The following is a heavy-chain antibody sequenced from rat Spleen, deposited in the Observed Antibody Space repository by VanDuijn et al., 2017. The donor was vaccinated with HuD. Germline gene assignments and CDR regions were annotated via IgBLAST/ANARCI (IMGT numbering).Heavy chain of an antibody. D-gene: IGHD4-3*01. Sequence: EVQLVESDGGLVQPGRSLKLSCAASGFTFSDYYMAWVRQAPTTGLEWVATLIYDGSSTYYRDSVKGRFTISRDNAKSTLYLQMNSLRSEDTATYYCTRGGVPYNWFAYWGQGTLVTVSS. CDR2: LIYDGSST. V-gene: IGHV5-29*01. CDR3: TRGGVPYNWFAY. CDR1: GFTFSDYY. J-gene: IGHJ3*01.